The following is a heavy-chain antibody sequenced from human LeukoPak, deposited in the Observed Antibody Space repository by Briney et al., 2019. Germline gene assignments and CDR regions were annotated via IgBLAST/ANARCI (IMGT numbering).Heavy chain of an antibody. D-gene: IGHD6-13*01. Sequence: ASVKVSCKASGYTFTGYYMHWVRQAPGQGLEWMGWINPNSGGTNYAQKFQGRVTMTRDTSISTAYMEVSRLRSDDTAVYYCARDHAAYSSSWYDFDYWGQGTLVTVSS. V-gene: IGHV1-2*02. J-gene: IGHJ4*02. CDR2: INPNSGGT. CDR3: ARDHAAYSSSWYDFDY. CDR1: GYTFTGYY.